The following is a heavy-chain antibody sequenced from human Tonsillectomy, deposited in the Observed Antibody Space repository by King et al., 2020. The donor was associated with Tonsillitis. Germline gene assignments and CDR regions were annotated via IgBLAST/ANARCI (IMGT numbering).Heavy chain of an antibody. Sequence: VQLVESGGGVVQPGRSLRLSCAASGVTFSPYGMHWVRQAPGKGLEWVALISYDGYKKYYADPVKGRFTISRDSSKNTLYLQMNNLRPEDTAVYYCETTGLIEEVIDYWGQGTLVTVSS. V-gene: IGHV3-30*03. J-gene: IGHJ4*02. CDR3: ETTGLIEEVIDY. CDR1: GVTFSPYG. CDR2: ISYDGYKK. D-gene: IGHD1-14*01.